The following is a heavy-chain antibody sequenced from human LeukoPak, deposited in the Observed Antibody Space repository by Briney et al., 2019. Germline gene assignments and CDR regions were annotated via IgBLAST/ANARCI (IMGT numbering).Heavy chain of an antibody. CDR1: GFTFSSYA. Sequence: GGSLRLSCAASGFTFSSYAMSWVRQAPGKGLEWVSAISGSGGSTYNADSVKGRFTISRDNSKNTLYLQMNSLRAEDTAVYYCAKDVMRCSGGCIWGQGTLVTVSS. V-gene: IGHV3-23*01. D-gene: IGHD2-15*01. CDR3: AKDVMRCSGGCI. CDR2: ISGSGGST. J-gene: IGHJ4*02.